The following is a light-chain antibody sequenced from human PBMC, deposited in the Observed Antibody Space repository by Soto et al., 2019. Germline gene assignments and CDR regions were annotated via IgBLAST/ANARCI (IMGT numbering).Light chain of an antibody. Sequence: QLVLTQSPSASASLGASVKLTCTLSSGHSRYAIAWHQQQPEMGPRYLMKVNSDGSHTKGDGIPDRFSGSSSGAERYLTISSLQSEDEADYYCQTWGTGIQLFGGGTKVTVL. CDR2: VNSDGSH. CDR1: SGHSRYA. V-gene: IGLV4-69*01. CDR3: QTWGTGIQL. J-gene: IGLJ2*01.